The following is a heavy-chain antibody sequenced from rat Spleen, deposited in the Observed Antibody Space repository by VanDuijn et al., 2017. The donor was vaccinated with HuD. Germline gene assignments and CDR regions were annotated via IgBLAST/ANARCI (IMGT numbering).Heavy chain of an antibody. CDR2: IWGDGST. CDR1: GFSLTTYS. CDR3: ARDWLDY. V-gene: IGHV2-15*01. Sequence: QVQLKESGPGLVQPSETLSLTCNVSGFSLTTYSVSWVRQPPGKGLEWMGGIWGDGSTDYNSALKSRLSISRDTSKSQVFLKMNSLQTEDTATYYCARDWLDYWGQGVMVTVSS. J-gene: IGHJ2*01.